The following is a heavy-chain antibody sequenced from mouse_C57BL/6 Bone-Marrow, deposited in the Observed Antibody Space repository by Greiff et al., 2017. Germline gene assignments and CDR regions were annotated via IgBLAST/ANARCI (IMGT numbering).Heavy chain of an antibody. V-gene: IGHV1-80*01. D-gene: IGHD1-1*01. CDR3: ARGTTVEGNWYFDV. CDR2: IYPGDGDT. CDR1: GYAFSSYW. Sequence: QVQLKESGAELVKPGASVKISCKASGYAFSSYWMNCVKQRPGKGLEWIGQIYPGDGDTNYNGKFKGKATLTADKSSSTAYMQLSSLTSEDSAVYFCARGTTVEGNWYFDVWGTGTTVTVSS. J-gene: IGHJ1*03.